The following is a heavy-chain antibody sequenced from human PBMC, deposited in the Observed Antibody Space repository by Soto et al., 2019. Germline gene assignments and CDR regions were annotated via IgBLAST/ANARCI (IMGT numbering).Heavy chain of an antibody. V-gene: IGHV3-66*01. Sequence: GGSLRLSCAASGFTVSSNYMSWVRQAPGKGLEWVSVIYSGGSTYYADSVKGRFTISRDNSKNTLYLQMNSLRAEDTAVYYCARVTYSSSSELFDYWGQGTLVTVSS. CDR3: ARVTYSSSSELFDY. D-gene: IGHD6-6*01. CDR1: GFTVSSNY. CDR2: IYSGGST. J-gene: IGHJ4*02.